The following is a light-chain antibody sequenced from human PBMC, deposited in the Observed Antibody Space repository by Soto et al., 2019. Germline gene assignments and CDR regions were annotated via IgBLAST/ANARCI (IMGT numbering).Light chain of an antibody. CDR1: QGIRND. V-gene: IGKV1-17*01. J-gene: IGKJ3*01. Sequence: DIQMTQSPSSLSASVGDRVTITCRASQGIRNDLGWYQQKSGKAPKRLIYAASSLQSGVPSRFSDSGSGTDFTLTLSSLQPEDFVTYYCRQHNNYPPFTFGPGTKVDI. CDR3: RQHNNYPPFT. CDR2: AAS.